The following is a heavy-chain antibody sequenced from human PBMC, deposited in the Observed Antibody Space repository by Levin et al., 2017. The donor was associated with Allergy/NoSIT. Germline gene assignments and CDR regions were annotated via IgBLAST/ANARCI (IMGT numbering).Heavy chain of an antibody. CDR3: ARGVAARPLGWFDP. CDR2: INPSGGST. D-gene: IGHD6-6*01. V-gene: IGHV1-46*01. CDR1: GYTFTSYY. J-gene: IGHJ5*02. Sequence: GESLKISCKASGYTFTSYYMHWVRQAPGQGLEWMGIINPSGGSTSYAQKFQGRVTMTRDTSTSTVYMELSSLRSEATAVYYCARGVAARPLGWFDPWGQGTLVTVSS.